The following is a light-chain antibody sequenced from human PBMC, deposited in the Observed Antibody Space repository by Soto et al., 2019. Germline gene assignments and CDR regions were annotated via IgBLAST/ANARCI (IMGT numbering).Light chain of an antibody. Sequence: EIVLTQSPGTLSLSPGERATLWCRASQSVSSNYFAWYQQKPGQAPRLVIYGASNRATGIPDRFSGSWSGTDFTLTISRLEPEDFAVYYCQQYGTSQAFGQGTKVDIK. CDR3: QQYGTSQA. V-gene: IGKV3-20*01. CDR1: QSVSSNY. CDR2: GAS. J-gene: IGKJ1*01.